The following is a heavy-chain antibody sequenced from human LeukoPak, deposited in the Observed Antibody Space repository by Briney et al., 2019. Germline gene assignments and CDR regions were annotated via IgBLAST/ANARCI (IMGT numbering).Heavy chain of an antibody. CDR1: GFTFSGYS. CDR2: ISSRSTTI. CDR3: ARVAVSGPTGWFDS. D-gene: IGHD2-8*02. V-gene: IGHV3-48*04. J-gene: IGHJ5*01. Sequence: AGGSLRLSCAASGFTFSGYSMNWVRQAPGKGLEWVSYISSRSTTIHYADSVKGRFTISRDNAKDSLYLQMNSLGAEGTAVYYCARVAVSGPTGWFDSWGQGTLVIVSS.